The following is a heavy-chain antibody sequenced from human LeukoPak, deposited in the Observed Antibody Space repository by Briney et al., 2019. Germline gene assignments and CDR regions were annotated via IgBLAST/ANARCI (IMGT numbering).Heavy chain of an antibody. V-gene: IGHV1-3*01. CDR2: INVDNGDR. D-gene: IGHD1-26*01. J-gene: IGHJ4*02. CDR1: GYTFTTYA. CDR3: ARNIMGTTIFDY. Sequence: ASVKVSCKASGYTFTTYAMHWVRQAPGQRFEWMGWINVDNGDRQYSQKLQDRVSLTSDTAASTAYMELSSLRSEDTGVYYCARNIMGTTIFDYWGQGTLVTVSS.